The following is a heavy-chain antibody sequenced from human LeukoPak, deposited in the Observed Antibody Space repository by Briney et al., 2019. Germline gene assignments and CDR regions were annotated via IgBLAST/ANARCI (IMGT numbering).Heavy chain of an antibody. CDR3: ARLEKYYDFWSGYYTRTGRFDP. CDR1: GGSISSYY. D-gene: IGHD3-3*01. V-gene: IGHV4-59*01. Sequence: SETLSLPCTVSGGSISSYYWSWIRQPPGKGLEGIGHNYYSGSTNYNPSLKSRVTISVDTSKNQFSLKLSSVTAADTAVYYCARLEKYYDFWSGYYTRTGRFDPWGQGTLVTVSS. J-gene: IGHJ5*02. CDR2: NYYSGST.